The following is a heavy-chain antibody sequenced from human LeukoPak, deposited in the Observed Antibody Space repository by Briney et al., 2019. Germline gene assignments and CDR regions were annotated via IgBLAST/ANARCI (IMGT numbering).Heavy chain of an antibody. J-gene: IGHJ6*02. CDR1: GFGFSSYT. D-gene: IGHD3-9*01. CDR2: IGDNSSYI. CDR3: ARAYYDSLTGFYLDGMDV. V-gene: IGHV3-21*01. Sequence: GGSLRLSCAASGFGFSSYTMSWVRQAPGKGLEWVSSIGDNSSYIHYGDSVKGRFAISRDNANKVVYLQMNSLRGEDTAVYYCARAYYDSLTGFYLDGMDVWGQGTTVIVSS.